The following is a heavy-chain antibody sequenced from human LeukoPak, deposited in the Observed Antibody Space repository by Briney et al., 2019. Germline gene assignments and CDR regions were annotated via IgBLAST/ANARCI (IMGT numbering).Heavy chain of an antibody. CDR3: ARRALYTGSLDF. CDR1: GFTSDDYA. CDR2: IPWNSVNR. J-gene: IGHJ5*01. D-gene: IGHD1-26*01. Sequence: PGGSLRLSCAASGFTSDDYAMHWVRQAPGKGLEWVSGIPWNSVNRDYADSVKGRFTISRDNAKNSLYLEMTSLRAEDTALYYCARRALYTGSLDFWGQGTLVSVSS. V-gene: IGHV3-9*02.